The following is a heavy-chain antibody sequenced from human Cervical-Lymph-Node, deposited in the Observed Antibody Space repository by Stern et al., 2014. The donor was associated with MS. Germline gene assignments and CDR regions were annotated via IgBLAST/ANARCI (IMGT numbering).Heavy chain of an antibody. J-gene: IGHJ5*02. Sequence: QLVESGPGLVKPSETLSLTCTVSGGSISSSSYYWGWIRQPPGKGLEWIGSIYYSGSTYYNPSLKSRVTISVDTSQNQFSLKRSSVTAADTAVYYCARQTRYGNWFDPWGQGTLVTVSS. V-gene: IGHV4-39*01. D-gene: IGHD5-18*01. CDR1: GGSISSSSYY. CDR2: IYYSGST. CDR3: ARQTRYGNWFDP.